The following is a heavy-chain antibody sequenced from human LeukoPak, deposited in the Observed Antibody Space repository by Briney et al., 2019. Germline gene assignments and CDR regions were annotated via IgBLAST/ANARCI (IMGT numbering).Heavy chain of an antibody. V-gene: IGHV1-18*01. CDR3: ASDLGADYPLVFIDD. CDR2: ISAYNHNT. Sequence: ASVKVSCKASDYTFTSYGISWGRQAPGQGLEWMGWISAYNHNTDYSQKLHGRVTMTTDTSTSTAYTELRSLRSDDTAVYYCASDLGADYPLVFIDDWGQGTTVTVSS. D-gene: IGHD6-25*01. J-gene: IGHJ6*02. CDR1: DYTFTSYG.